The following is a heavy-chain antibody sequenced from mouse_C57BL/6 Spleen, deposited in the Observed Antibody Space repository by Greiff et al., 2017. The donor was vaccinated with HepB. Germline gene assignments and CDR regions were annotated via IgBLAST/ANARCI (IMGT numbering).Heavy chain of an antibody. Sequence: VQRVESGPGLVAPSQSLSITCTVSGFSLTSYAISWVRQPPGKGLEWLGVIWTGGGTNYNSALKSRLSISKDNSKSQVFLKMNSLQTDDTARYYCATYYYGSSYDAMDYWGQGTSVTVSS. J-gene: IGHJ4*01. CDR1: GFSLTSYA. CDR3: ATYYYGSSYDAMDY. V-gene: IGHV2-9-1*01. D-gene: IGHD1-1*01. CDR2: IWTGGGT.